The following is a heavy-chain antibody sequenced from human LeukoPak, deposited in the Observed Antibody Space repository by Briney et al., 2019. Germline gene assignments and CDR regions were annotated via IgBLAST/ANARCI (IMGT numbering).Heavy chain of an antibody. V-gene: IGHV3-33*08. J-gene: IGHJ2*01. CDR2: IWYDGSHQ. CDR1: GFTFSTYW. Sequence: GGSLRLSCAASGFTFSTYWMSWVRQAPGKGLEWVAVIWYDGSHQYYVDSVKGRFTISRDNSKNTLYLQMNSLRAEDTAVYYCARDQRSWYFDLWGRGTLVTVSS. CDR3: ARDQRSWYFDL.